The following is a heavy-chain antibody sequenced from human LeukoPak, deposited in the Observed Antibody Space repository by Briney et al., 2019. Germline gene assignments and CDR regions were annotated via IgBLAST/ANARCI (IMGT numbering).Heavy chain of an antibody. D-gene: IGHD7-27*01. CDR3: ARGPTRSETVDCDS. Sequence: PSETLSLTCAVYGGSFSYYYWSWIRQSPGKGLDWIAEINSRRNANYNAYVKSRVTTIVETSKNHLFLKQTTLTAADAAVDFCARGPTRSETVDCDSWGQGTLVSVSS. V-gene: IGHV4-34*01. CDR1: GGSFSYYY. J-gene: IGHJ4*02. CDR2: INSRRNA.